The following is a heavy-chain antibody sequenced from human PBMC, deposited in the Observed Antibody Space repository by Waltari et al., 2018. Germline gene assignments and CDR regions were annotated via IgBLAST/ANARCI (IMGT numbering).Heavy chain of an antibody. CDR3: ARLEDCTGGNCYSGNHYAVDV. Sequence: VQLQQWGAGLLKPSETLSLTCAGDGPTFNVYYWSWVHQSPGKGLEWIGEINHSGNTNYNPSLRSRVAISVDTPKKQFSLKVTSVSAADTAVYYCARLEDCTGGNCYSGNHYAVDVWGPGTRVTVSS. CDR1: GPTFNVYY. D-gene: IGHD2-15*01. V-gene: IGHV4-34*01. J-gene: IGHJ6*02. CDR2: INHSGNT.